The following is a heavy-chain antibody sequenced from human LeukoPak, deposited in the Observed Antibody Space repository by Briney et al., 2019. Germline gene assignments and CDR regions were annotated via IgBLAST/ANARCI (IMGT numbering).Heavy chain of an antibody. CDR2: ISNSGDST. Sequence: GGSLGLSCAASGFTFSNYVMNWVRQAPGKGLEWVSVISNSGDSTYFADSVKGRFTVSRDNSRNTLYLQMSSLRAEDTAVYFCARRTTVLTQFDYWGQGTLVTVSS. CDR1: GFTFSNYV. V-gene: IGHV3-23*01. CDR3: ARRTTVLTQFDY. J-gene: IGHJ4*02. D-gene: IGHD4-23*01.